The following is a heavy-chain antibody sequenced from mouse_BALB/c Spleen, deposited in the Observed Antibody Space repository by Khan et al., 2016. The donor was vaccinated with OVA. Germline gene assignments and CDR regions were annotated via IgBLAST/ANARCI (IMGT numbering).Heavy chain of an antibody. V-gene: IGHV5-17*02. CDR2: SSGDSSTI. D-gene: IGHD1-1*01. Sequence: EVQRVESGGGLVQPGGSRKLSCAASGFTFSSYGMHWVRQAPEKGLEWVAYSSGDSSTIYYTDTVKGRFTISRDNPKNTLSLQMTSLMSEDTAMYYCATSYYYGYYFDYWCPGTTLTVSS. CDR3: ATSYYYGYYFDY. J-gene: IGHJ2*01. CDR1: GFTFSSYG.